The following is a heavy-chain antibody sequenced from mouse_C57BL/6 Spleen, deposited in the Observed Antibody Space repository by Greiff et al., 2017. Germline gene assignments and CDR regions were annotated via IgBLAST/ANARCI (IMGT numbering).Heavy chain of an antibody. CDR2: INPYNGGT. V-gene: IGHV1-19*01. D-gene: IGHD1-1*01. J-gene: IGHJ2*01. CDR3: ARFGKKGGSSYVG. CDR1: GYTFTDYY. Sequence: DVKLQESGPVLVKPGASVKMSCKASGYTFTDYYMNWVKQSHGKSLEWIGVINPYNGGTSYNQKFKGKATLSVDKSSSTAYMELNSLTSEDSAVYYCARFGKKGGSSYVGWGQGTTLTVSS.